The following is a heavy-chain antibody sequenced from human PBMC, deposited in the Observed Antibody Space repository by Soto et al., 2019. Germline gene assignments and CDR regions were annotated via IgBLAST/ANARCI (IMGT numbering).Heavy chain of an antibody. V-gene: IGHV3-30*18. CDR1: GFTFSSYG. D-gene: IGHD1-26*01. J-gene: IGHJ6*02. CDR2: ISYDGSNK. Sequence: GGSLRLSCAASGFTFSSYGMHWVRQAPGKGLEWVAVISYDGSNKYYADSVKGRFTISRDNSKNTLYLQMNSLRAEDTAVYYCAKGSRGLVGATFPDYYYYYGMDVWGQGTTVTVSS. CDR3: AKGSRGLVGATFPDYYYYYGMDV.